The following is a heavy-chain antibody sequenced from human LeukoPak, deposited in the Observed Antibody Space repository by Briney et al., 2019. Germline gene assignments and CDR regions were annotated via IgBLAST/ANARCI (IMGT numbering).Heavy chain of an antibody. Sequence: PSETLSLTCTVSGGSISSSSYYWGWIRQPPGKGLEWIGSIYYSGSTYYNPSLKSRVTISVDTSKNQFSLKLSSVTAADTAVYYCAREVPLVWVAAAGTVQVVWFDPWGQGTLVTVSS. CDR1: GGSISSSSYY. D-gene: IGHD6-13*01. CDR2: IYYSGST. J-gene: IGHJ5*02. CDR3: AREVPLVWVAAAGTVQVVWFDP. V-gene: IGHV4-39*07.